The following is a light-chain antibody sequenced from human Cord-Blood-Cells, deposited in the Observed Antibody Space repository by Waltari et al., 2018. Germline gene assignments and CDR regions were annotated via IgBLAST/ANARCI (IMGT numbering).Light chain of an antibody. Sequence: QSALTQPPSASGSPGQSVPISCPGTSRDVGGYNHVSWYQQPPGKAPKLMIYEVSTRPAGVHDRFAGSKSGNTASRTVSGLQAEDEADYYCSSYAGSNNLVFGGGTKLTVL. CDR3: SSYAGSNNLV. J-gene: IGLJ2*01. V-gene: IGLV2-8*01. CDR1: SRDVGGYNH. CDR2: EVS.